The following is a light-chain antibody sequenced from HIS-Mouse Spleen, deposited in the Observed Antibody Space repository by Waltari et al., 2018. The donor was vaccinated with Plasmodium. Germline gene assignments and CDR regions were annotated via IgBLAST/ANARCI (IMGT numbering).Light chain of an antibody. J-gene: IGKJ3*01. CDR1: QSVSSN. V-gene: IGKV3-15*01. CDR3: QQYNNWSFT. CDR2: GAS. Sequence: EIVMTQSPATLSVSPGERATLSCRASQSVSSNLAWYQQKPGQAPRLLIYGASPRATGIPARFSGSGAGTEFTLTISSLQSEDFAVYYGQQYNNWSFTFGPGTKVDIK.